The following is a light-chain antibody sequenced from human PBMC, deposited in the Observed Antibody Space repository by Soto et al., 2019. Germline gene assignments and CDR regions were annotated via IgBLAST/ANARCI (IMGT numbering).Light chain of an antibody. CDR3: AAWDDSLNGRV. CDR1: SSNIGSNT. CDR2: SNN. V-gene: IGLV1-44*01. Sequence: QSVLTQPPSASGTPGQRVTVSCSGSSSNIGSNTVNWYQQLPGTAPKLLIYSNNRRPSGVPDRFSGSKSGTSASLAISGLQSEDEADYYCAAWDDSLNGRVFGTGTMLTVL. J-gene: IGLJ1*01.